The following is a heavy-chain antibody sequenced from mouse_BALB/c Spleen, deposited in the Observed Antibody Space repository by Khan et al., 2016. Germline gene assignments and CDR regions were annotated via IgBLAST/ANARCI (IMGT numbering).Heavy chain of an antibody. CDR3: ARSVYYGSYFDY. Sequence: VQLQESGAELARPGASVKLSCKASGYTFTDYYINWVKQRTGQGLEWIGEMYPGSGNTYYNEKFKGKATLTAAQSSRTAYMQLSSLTSEDSAVYFCARSVYYGSYFDYWGQGTTLTVSS. J-gene: IGHJ2*01. CDR1: GYTFTDYY. V-gene: IGHV1-77*01. CDR2: MYPGSGNT. D-gene: IGHD2-2*01.